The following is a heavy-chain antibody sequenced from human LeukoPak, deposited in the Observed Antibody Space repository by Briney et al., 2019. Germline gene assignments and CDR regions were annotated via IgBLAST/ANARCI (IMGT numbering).Heavy chain of an antibody. CDR1: GFTFSTYA. V-gene: IGHV3-7*01. Sequence: GSLRLSCAASGFTFSTYAMSWVRQAPGKGLEWVANINQDGSAQYYVDSVKGQFTISRDNAKNSLYLQMNSLRVEDTAVYYCARDSESWTETGPRFDYWGQGTLVTVSS. J-gene: IGHJ4*02. CDR2: INQDGSAQ. D-gene: IGHD3-9*01. CDR3: ARDSESWTETGPRFDY.